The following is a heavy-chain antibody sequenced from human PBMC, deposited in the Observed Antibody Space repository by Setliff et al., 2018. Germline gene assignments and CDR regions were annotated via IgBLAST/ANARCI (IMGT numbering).Heavy chain of an antibody. CDR2: IRSKTDGGAT. Sequence: GESLRLSCAASGFSFNDAWMNWVRQAPGKGLEWVGHIRSKTDGGATSYAAPVQGRFTISRDDSTNTLYLHMNSLTTEDTGVYYCTTGTNYFGSGSTSHLFYMDVWGKGTTVTV. V-gene: IGHV3-15*01. CDR1: GFSFNDAW. D-gene: IGHD3-10*01. CDR3: TTGTNYFGSGSTSHLFYMDV. J-gene: IGHJ6*03.